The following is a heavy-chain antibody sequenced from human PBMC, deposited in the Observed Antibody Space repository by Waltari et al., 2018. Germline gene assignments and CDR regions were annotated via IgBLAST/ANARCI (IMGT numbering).Heavy chain of an antibody. CDR1: GGSFSGYY. J-gene: IGHJ4*02. V-gene: IGHV4-34*01. CDR2: INHSGST. D-gene: IGHD3-10*01. Sequence: QVQLQQWGAGLLKPSETLSLTCAVYGGSFSGYYWSWIRQPPGKGLEWIGEINHSGSTNNSPSLKSRVTISVDTSKNQCSLKLSSVTAADTAVYYCARSQKQYYYGSGSYTRGYFDYWGQGTLVTVSS. CDR3: ARSQKQYYYGSGSYTRGYFDY.